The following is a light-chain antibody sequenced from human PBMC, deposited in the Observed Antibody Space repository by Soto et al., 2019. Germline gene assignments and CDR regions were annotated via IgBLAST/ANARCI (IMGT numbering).Light chain of an antibody. Sequence: QSALTQPASVSGSPGQSITISCTGTSSTVGGFNVVSWYQQHPGKAPKVIIYEGIKRPSGVSNRFSGSKSDNTASLTISGLQAEVEADYFCCSYAGSFNLVFGTGTKLTVL. V-gene: IGLV2-23*01. CDR2: EGI. J-gene: IGLJ1*01. CDR1: SSTVGGFNV. CDR3: CSYAGSFNLV.